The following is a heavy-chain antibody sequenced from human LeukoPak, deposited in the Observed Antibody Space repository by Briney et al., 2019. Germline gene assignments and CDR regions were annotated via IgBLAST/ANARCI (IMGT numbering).Heavy chain of an antibody. V-gene: IGHV3-30-3*01. CDR1: GFTFSSYA. Sequence: GGSLRLSCAASGFTFSSYAMHWVRQAPGKGLEWVAVISYDGSNKYYADSVKGRFTISRDNSKNTLYLQMNSLRAEDTAVYYCAKGTPYGDGVFDYWGQGTLVTVSS. CDR3: AKGTPYGDGVFDY. CDR2: ISYDGSNK. D-gene: IGHD4-17*01. J-gene: IGHJ4*02.